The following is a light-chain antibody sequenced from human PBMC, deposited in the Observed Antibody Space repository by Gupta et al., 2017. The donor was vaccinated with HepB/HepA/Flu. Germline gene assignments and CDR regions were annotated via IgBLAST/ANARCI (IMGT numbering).Light chain of an antibody. CDR3: RQCKHWPYT. J-gene: IGKJ2*01. CDR1: QSRVYRDVNIY. V-gene: IGKV2-30*01. CDR2: RVS. Sequence: EAVMTQSTLLLSVTLGQPDSLSCTSSQSRVYRDVNIYLNWLHQRPGQAPRHLIYRVSVRDSGVPDRFSDSGSGTDFTLKISRVEAEDVGVYYCRQCKHWPYTFGQGTRVEIK.